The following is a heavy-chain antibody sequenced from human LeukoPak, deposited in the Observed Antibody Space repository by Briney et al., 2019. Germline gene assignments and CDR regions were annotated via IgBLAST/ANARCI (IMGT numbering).Heavy chain of an antibody. Sequence: ASVKVSCKASGYTFTDYYMHWVRQAPGQGLEWMGWINPNSGGTNYAQKFQGRVIMTRDTSIRTAYMELSRLRSDDTAVYYCAVPQWELLNWGQGTLVTVSS. CDR3: AVPQWELLN. V-gene: IGHV1-2*02. D-gene: IGHD1-26*01. J-gene: IGHJ4*02. CDR1: GYTFTDYY. CDR2: INPNSGGT.